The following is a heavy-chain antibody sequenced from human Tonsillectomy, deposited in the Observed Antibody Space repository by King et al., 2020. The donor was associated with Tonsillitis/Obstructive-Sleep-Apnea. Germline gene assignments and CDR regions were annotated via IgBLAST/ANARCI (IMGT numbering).Heavy chain of an antibody. CDR3: ASSIREYQISYWFDP. CDR2: INHSGIT. V-gene: IGHV4-34*01. Sequence: VQLQQWGAGLLKPSETLSLTCAVYGGSFSGYYWSWIRQPPGKGLEWIGEINHSGITNYNPSLKSRVTISVDTSKNQFSLKLSSVTAADTAVYYCASSIREYQISYWFDPWGQGTLVTVSS. J-gene: IGHJ5*02. CDR1: GGSFSGYY. D-gene: IGHD2-2*01.